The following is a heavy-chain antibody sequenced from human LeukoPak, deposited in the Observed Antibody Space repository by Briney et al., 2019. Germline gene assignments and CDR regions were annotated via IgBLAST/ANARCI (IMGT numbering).Heavy chain of an antibody. Sequence: GESLKISRNGSGYIFTSYWIGWVRQMPGKGLEWMGIIYPGDSNTRYSPSFQGQVTISADKSISTAYLQWSSLKASDTAMYYCARCANTKGYYDILTGYYPGRADAFDIWGQGTMVTVSS. CDR3: ARCANTKGYYDILTGYYPGRADAFDI. D-gene: IGHD3-9*01. V-gene: IGHV5-51*01. CDR1: GYIFTSYW. CDR2: IYPGDSNT. J-gene: IGHJ3*02.